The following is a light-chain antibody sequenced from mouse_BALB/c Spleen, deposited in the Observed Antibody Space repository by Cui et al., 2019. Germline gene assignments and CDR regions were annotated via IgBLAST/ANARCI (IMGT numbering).Light chain of an antibody. V-gene: IGKV4-80*01. Sequence: QIVPIESLAAMSASLGEEITLTCSASSSVSYMHWYQQKSGTSPKLLIYSTSNLASGVPSRFSGSGSGTFYSLTISSVEAEDAADYYCHQWSSCPWTFGGGTKLEIK. CDR2: STS. J-gene: IGKJ1*01. CDR1: SSVSY. CDR3: HQWSSCPWT.